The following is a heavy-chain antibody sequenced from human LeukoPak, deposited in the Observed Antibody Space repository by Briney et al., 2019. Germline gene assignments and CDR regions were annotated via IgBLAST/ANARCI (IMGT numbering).Heavy chain of an antibody. Sequence: PGGSLRLSCAASGFTFSSYAMSWVRQAPGKGLEWVSAISGSGGSTYNADSVKGRFTISRDNSKNTLYLQMNSLRAEDTAVYYCAKRRMNIVVVPAAFDYWGQGTLVTVSS. D-gene: IGHD2-2*01. CDR3: AKRRMNIVVVPAAFDY. J-gene: IGHJ4*02. CDR2: ISGSGGST. CDR1: GFTFSSYA. V-gene: IGHV3-23*01.